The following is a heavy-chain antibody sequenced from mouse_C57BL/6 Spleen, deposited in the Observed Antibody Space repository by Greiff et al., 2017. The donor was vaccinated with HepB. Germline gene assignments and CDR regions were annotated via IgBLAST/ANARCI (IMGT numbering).Heavy chain of an antibody. Sequence: EVMLVESGGGLVQPGGSLSLSCAASGFTFTDYYMSWVRQPPGKALEWLGFIRNKANGYTTEYSASVKGRFTISRDNSQSILYLQMNALRAEDSATYYCARCADYGTFYAMDYWGQGTSVTVSS. J-gene: IGHJ4*01. D-gene: IGHD1-1*01. CDR3: ARCADYGTFYAMDY. CDR2: IRNKANGYTT. V-gene: IGHV7-3*01. CDR1: GFTFTDYY.